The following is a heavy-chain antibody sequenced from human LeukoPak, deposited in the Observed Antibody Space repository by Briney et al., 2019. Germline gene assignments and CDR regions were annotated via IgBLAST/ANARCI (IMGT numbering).Heavy chain of an antibody. Sequence: SETLSLTCTVSGGSISSYYWSWLRQPPGKGLEWIGYIYYSGSTNYNPSLKSRVTISVDTSKNQFSLKLSSVTAADTAVYYCARGVYSSIGYWGQGTLVTVSS. V-gene: IGHV4-59*01. CDR3: ARGVYSSIGY. D-gene: IGHD6-13*01. J-gene: IGHJ4*02. CDR1: GGSISSYY. CDR2: IYYSGST.